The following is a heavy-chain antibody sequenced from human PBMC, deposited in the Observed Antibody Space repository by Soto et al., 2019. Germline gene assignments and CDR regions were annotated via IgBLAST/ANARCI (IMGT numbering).Heavy chain of an antibody. CDR2: ISYDGSNK. CDR1: GFTFSSYA. V-gene: IGHV3-30-3*01. J-gene: IGHJ3*02. CDR3: AKATATGGGAFDI. Sequence: SLRLSCAASGFTFSSYAMHWVRQAPGKGLEWVAVISYDGSNKYYADSVKGRFTISGDNSENTLYLQMNSLRAEDTAVYYCAKATATGGGAFDICGQGTMVTVSS. D-gene: IGHD2-8*02.